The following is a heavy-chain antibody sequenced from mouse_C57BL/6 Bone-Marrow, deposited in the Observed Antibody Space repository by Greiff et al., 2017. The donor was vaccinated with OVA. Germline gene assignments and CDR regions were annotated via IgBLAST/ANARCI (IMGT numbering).Heavy chain of an antibody. Sequence: VQLQQPGAELVKPGASVKLSCKASGYTFTSYWMHWVKQRPGQGLEWIGMIHPNSGSTNYNEKFKSKATLTVDKSSSTAYMQLSSRTSEDSAVYYCARTSPYYYGSSYWYFDVWGTGTTVTVSS. D-gene: IGHD1-1*01. V-gene: IGHV1-64*01. CDR3: ARTSPYYYGSSYWYFDV. CDR2: IHPNSGST. J-gene: IGHJ1*03. CDR1: GYTFTSYW.